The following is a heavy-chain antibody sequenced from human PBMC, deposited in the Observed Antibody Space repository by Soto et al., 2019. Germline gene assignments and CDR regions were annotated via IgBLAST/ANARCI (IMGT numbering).Heavy chain of an antibody. V-gene: IGHV1-69*13. J-gene: IGHJ5*02. Sequence: SVKVSCKASGGTFSSYSISWVRQAPVQGLEWMGGIIPIFGTANYAQKFQGRVTITADESTSTAYMELSSLRSEDTAVYYCARLTAPYSSSSFWFDPWGQGTLVTVSS. CDR2: IIPIFGTA. CDR1: GGTFSSYS. D-gene: IGHD6-6*01. CDR3: ARLTAPYSSSSFWFDP.